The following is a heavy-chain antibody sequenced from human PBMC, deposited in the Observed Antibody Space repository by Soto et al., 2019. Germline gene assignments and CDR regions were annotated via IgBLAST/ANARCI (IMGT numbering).Heavy chain of an antibody. CDR2: IIPILGIA. D-gene: IGHD2-2*01. Sequence: QVQLVQSGAEVKKPGSSVKVSCKASGGTFSSYTISWVRQAPGQGLEWMGRIIPILGIANYAQKFRGRVTITADKSTRKAYMELSSLRSEDTAVYDCARYCCSSTSCLADAFDIWGQGTMVTVSS. CDR3: ARYCCSSTSCLADAFDI. V-gene: IGHV1-69*02. J-gene: IGHJ3*02. CDR1: GGTFSSYT.